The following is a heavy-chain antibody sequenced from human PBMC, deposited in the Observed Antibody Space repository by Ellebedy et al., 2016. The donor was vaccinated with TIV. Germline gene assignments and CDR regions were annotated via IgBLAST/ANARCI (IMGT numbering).Heavy chain of an antibody. CDR1: EFTFTPYS. D-gene: IGHD7-27*01. V-gene: IGHV3-48*04. J-gene: IGHJ3*02. CDR2: ISGSTITS. CDR3: ARDMAWGNERVIDAFDI. Sequence: GGSLRLSCTASEFTFTPYSMNRVRQAPGKGLEWISYISGSTITSYYADSVKGRFTISRDNAKNSLYLQMNGLGVEDTAVYFCARDMAWGNERVIDAFDIWGHGTLVTVSS.